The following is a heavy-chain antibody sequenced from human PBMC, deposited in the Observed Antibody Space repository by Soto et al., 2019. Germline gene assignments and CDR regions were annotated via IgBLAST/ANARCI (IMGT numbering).Heavy chain of an antibody. V-gene: IGHV4-34*01. J-gene: IGHJ6*02. CDR2: INRSGST. Sequence: PSETLSLTCAVYGGSFRGYYWSWIRQPPGKGLEWIGEINRSGSTNYNPSLKSRVTISVDKSKNQFSLKLSSVTAADTYVYSSQRANGVYYYYGMDVWGQGTTVTVSS. CDR1: GGSFRGYY. D-gene: IGHD2-8*01. CDR3: QRANGVYYYYGMDV.